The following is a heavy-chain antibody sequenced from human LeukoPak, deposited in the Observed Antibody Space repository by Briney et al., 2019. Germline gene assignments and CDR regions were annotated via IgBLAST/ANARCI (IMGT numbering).Heavy chain of an antibody. V-gene: IGHV3-21*01. Sequence: GGSLRLSCAASGFNFSSYTMNWGRQSPGKGLEWVSSITRSSNYRYYSDSMKGRFTISRDNAKKSLYLQMSSLRAEDTALYYCARDPWGGEYGAFDIWGQGTMVTVSS. J-gene: IGHJ3*02. CDR2: ITRSSNYR. D-gene: IGHD3-10*01. CDR3: ARDPWGGEYGAFDI. CDR1: GFNFSSYT.